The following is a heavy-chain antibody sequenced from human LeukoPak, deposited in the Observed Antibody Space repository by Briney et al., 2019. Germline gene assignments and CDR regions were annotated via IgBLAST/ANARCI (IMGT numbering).Heavy chain of an antibody. Sequence: PSETLSLTCTVSGGSISSYYWNWIRQAPGKGLEWIGYIHYSGSTNHNSSLKSRVTISVDTSKNQYSLKLSSVTAADTAVYYCAGDGVAGGFDYWGQGTLVTVSS. CDR1: GGSISSYY. CDR2: IHYSGST. V-gene: IGHV4-59*01. CDR3: AGDGVAGGFDY. D-gene: IGHD6-19*01. J-gene: IGHJ4*02.